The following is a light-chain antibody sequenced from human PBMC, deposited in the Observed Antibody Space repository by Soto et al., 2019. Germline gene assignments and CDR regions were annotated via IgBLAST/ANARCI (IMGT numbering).Light chain of an antibody. J-gene: IGLJ2*01. V-gene: IGLV1-40*01. CDR2: GNS. CDR3: QSYDSSLSGPV. CDR1: SSNIGAGYD. Sequence: QAVVTQPPSVSEAPGQRVTISCTGSSSNIGAGYDVHWYQQLPGTAPKLLIYGNSNRPSGVPDRFSGSKSGTSASLAITGLQAEDEADYYCQSYDSSLSGPVFGGGTKLTVL.